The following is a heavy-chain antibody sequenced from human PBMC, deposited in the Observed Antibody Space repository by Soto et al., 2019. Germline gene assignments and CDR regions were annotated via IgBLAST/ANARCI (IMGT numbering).Heavy chain of an antibody. V-gene: IGHV3-9*01. D-gene: IGHD6-6*01. Sequence: EVQLVESGGGLAQPGRSLRLSCVASGFSFEDYDMHWVRQVPGRGLEWVSSITSNSGAVKYADSVQGRFTLSRDNARNSMYLEMKSLRIEDTAFYFCVKGTFSSSKVIFDSWRQGTLVTVAS. J-gene: IGHJ4*02. CDR2: ITSNSGAV. CDR1: GFSFEDYD. CDR3: VKGTFSSSKVIFDS.